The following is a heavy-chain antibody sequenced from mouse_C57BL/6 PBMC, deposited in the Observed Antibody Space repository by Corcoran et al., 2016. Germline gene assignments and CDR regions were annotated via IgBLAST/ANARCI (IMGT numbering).Heavy chain of an antibody. CDR3: ARSYDGYSLYYAMDY. V-gene: IGHV1-26*01. CDR2: INPNNGGT. D-gene: IGHD2-3*01. J-gene: IGHJ2*01. Sequence: EVQLQQSGPELVKPGASVKISCKASGYTFTDYYMNWVKQSHGKSLEWIGDINPNNGGTSYNQKFKGKATLTVDKSSSTAYMELRSLTSEDSAVYYCARSYDGYSLYYAMDYWGQGTTLTVSS. CDR1: GYTFTDYY.